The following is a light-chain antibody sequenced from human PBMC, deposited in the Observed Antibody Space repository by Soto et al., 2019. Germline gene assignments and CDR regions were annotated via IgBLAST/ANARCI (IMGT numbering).Light chain of an antibody. J-gene: IGKJ3*01. Sequence: EIVLTQSPGTLSLSPGERATLSCRASQSINSRYLAWYQQKPGQAPRLLIYGASSRATGIPDRFSGSGSGTAVPLTISRLEPEDFAVYYCQQFGSSPGFTFGPGTKVDIK. CDR2: GAS. V-gene: IGKV3-20*01. CDR1: QSINSRY. CDR3: QQFGSSPGFT.